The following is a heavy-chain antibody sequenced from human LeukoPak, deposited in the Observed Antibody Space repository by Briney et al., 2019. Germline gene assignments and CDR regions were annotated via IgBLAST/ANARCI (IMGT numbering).Heavy chain of an antibody. CDR3: ARVSYYLEV. CDR2: ISNSGSTI. V-gene: IGHV3-11*04. CDR1: GFTFNDYH. J-gene: IGHJ6*03. Sequence: GGNLRLSCAASGFTFNDYHMSWLRPAPGKGLEGRTYISNSGSTIYYADSVKDRPPISRDNAKNSLYLQMNRLTAAPTRMSYRARVSYYLEVSGAGATVTASS.